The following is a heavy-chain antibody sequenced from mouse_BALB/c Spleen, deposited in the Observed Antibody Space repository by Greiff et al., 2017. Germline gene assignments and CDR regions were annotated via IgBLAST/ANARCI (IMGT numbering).Heavy chain of an antibody. CDR2: IDPFNGGT. D-gene: IGHD1-3*01. J-gene: IGHJ4*01. V-gene: IGHV1S135*01. CDR1: GYSFTSYY. Sequence: EVQLQQSGPELMKPGASVKISCKASGYSFTSYYMHWVKQSHGKSLEWIGYIDPFNGGTSYNQKFKGKTTLTVDKSSSTAYMHLSSLTSEDSAVYYRARRSDEYYAMDYWGQGTSVTVSS. CDR3: ARRSDEYYAMDY.